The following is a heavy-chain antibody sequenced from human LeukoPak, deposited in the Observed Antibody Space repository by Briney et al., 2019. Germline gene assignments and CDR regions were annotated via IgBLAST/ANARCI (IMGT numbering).Heavy chain of an antibody. J-gene: IGHJ4*02. V-gene: IGHV1-69*04. CDR2: IIPMLGKT. CDR3: ARGLFGGFAAAPFDH. D-gene: IGHD2-2*01. CDR1: GGTFANYA. Sequence: SVKVSCKASGGTFANYAVSWVREAPGLGLEWMGRIIPMLGKTNSAQKFQDRVTITADKSTGTAYMELTSLRPDDTAVYFCARGLFGGFAAAPFDHWGQGTLVTVSP.